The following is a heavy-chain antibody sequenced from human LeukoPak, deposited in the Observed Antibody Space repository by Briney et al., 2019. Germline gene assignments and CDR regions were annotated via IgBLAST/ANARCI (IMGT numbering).Heavy chain of an antibody. CDR1: GFTFDSYW. Sequence: GGSLRLSCAASGFTFDSYWMNWVRQAPGKGLEWVANIKRDGSEKYYVDSVKGRFTISRDNAKNSLDLQMNSLRVEDTAVYYCARLGPASSGWPESFDYWGQGTLVTVSS. J-gene: IGHJ4*02. CDR3: ARLGPASSGWPESFDY. CDR2: IKRDGSEK. V-gene: IGHV3-7*03. D-gene: IGHD6-19*01.